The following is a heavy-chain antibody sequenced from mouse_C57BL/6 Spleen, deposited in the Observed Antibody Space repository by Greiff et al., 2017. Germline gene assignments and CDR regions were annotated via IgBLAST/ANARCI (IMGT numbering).Heavy chain of an antibody. Sequence: DVKLVESGGGLVKPGGSLKLSCAASGFTFSSYAMSWVRQTPEKRLEWVATISDGGSYTYYPDNVKGRFTISRDNAKNNLYLQMSHLKSEDTAMYCCARDLPWFAYWGQGTLVTVSA. CDR2: ISDGGSYT. CDR3: ARDLPWFAY. V-gene: IGHV5-4*03. D-gene: IGHD2-1*01. CDR1: GFTFSSYA. J-gene: IGHJ3*01.